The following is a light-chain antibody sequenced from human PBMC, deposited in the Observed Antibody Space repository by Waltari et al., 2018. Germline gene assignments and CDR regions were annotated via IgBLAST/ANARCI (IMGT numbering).Light chain of an antibody. CDR2: EVD. CDR1: SSDDGTYNF. CDR3: CSYAGSRIVI. V-gene: IGLV2-23*02. Sequence: QSALTQPASVSGSPGQSITISCTGTSSDDGTYNFVSWYQQHPGKAPKLMIYEVDKRPSGVSNRFSGSKSGNTASLTISGLQAEDEADYSCCSYAGSRIVIFGGGTKLTVL. J-gene: IGLJ2*01.